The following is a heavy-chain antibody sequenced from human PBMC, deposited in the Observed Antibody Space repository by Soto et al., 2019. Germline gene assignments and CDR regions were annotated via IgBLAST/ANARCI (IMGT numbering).Heavy chain of an antibody. D-gene: IGHD3-10*01. CDR2: ISAYNGNT. J-gene: IGHJ6*02. V-gene: IGHV1-18*01. CDR1: GYTFTSYG. CDR3: ARDRPYYYGSGSYYNYYYGMDV. Sequence: ASVKVSCKASGYTFTSYGISWVRQAPGQGLEWMGWISAYNGNTNYAQKLQGRVTMTTDTSTSTAYMELRSLRSDDTAVYYCARDRPYYYGSGSYYNYYYGMDVWGQGTTVTVSS.